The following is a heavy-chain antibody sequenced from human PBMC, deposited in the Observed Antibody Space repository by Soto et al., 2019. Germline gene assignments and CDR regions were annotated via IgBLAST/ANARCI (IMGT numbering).Heavy chain of an antibody. CDR2: IYPGDSDT. Sequence: PGESLKISCKGSGYSFTSYWIGWVRQMPGKGLEWMGIIYPGDSDTRYSPSFQGQVTISADKSISTAYLQWSSLKASDTAMYYCARRVLGGYCTNGVCPGRYNWFDPWGQGTLVTVSS. V-gene: IGHV5-51*01. J-gene: IGHJ5*02. D-gene: IGHD2-8*01. CDR1: GYSFTSYW. CDR3: ARRVLGGYCTNGVCPGRYNWFDP.